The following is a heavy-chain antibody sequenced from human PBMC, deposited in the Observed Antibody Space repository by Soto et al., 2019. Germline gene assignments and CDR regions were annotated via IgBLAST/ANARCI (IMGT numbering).Heavy chain of an antibody. CDR2: ITSTGSTT. Sequence: GGSLRLSCAASGFTFSNSEMNWVRQAPGKGLEWISYITSTGSTTYYADSVKGRFTISRDNAKNSLYLQMNSLRAEDTAVYYCARGNSPVNIYWGQGTLVTVLL. V-gene: IGHV3-48*03. D-gene: IGHD2-21*01. CDR3: ARGNSPVNIY. J-gene: IGHJ4*02. CDR1: GFTFSNSE.